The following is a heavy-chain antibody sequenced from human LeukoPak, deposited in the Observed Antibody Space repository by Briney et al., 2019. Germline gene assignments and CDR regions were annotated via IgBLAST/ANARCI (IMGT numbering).Heavy chain of an antibody. J-gene: IGHJ3*01. V-gene: IGHV3-74*01. CDR2: ISSDGSRV. CDR1: GFTFSDYW. D-gene: IGHD2-2*02. CDR3: AMKAVPRPRLYDAFDF. Sequence: PGGSLTLSCAASGFTFSDYWMHWVRQAPGKGLVWVSRISSDGSRVTYADSVKGRFTISRDNSKNTLYLQMNSLRADDTAVYYCAMKAVPRPRLYDAFDFWGQGTVVTVSS.